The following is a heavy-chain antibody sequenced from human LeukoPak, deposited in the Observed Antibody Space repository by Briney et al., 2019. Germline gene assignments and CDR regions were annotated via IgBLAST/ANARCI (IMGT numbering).Heavy chain of an antibody. CDR3: ARRGSGSSIAARGPDY. CDR2: IYPGDSDT. D-gene: IGHD6-6*01. Sequence: GESLKISCKGSGYSFTTYWIGWVRQMPGKGLEWMGIIYPGDSDTRYSPSFQGQVTISADKSISTAYLQWSSLKASDTAMYYCARRGSGSSIAARGPDYWGQGTLVTVSS. J-gene: IGHJ4*02. CDR1: GYSFTTYW. V-gene: IGHV5-51*01.